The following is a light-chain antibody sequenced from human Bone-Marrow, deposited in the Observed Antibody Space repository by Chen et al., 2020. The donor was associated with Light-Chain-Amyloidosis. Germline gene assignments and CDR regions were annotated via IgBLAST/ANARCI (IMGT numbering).Light chain of an antibody. Sequence: SYELTQPPSVSVSPGQTARITCSADDLPTKYAYWYQQKPGQAPVLVIHRDTERPSGISERFSGSSSGTTATLTISGVQAEAEADYHCQSADSSGTYEVIFGGGTKLTVL. J-gene: IGLJ2*01. V-gene: IGLV3-25*03. CDR1: DLPTKY. CDR2: RDT. CDR3: QSADSSGTYEVI.